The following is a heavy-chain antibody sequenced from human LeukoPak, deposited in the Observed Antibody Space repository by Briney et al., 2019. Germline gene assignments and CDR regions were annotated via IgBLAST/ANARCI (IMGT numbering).Heavy chain of an antibody. V-gene: IGHV1-8*01. J-gene: IGHJ4*02. CDR2: MNPNSGNT. CDR3: ARNLWFGEPIDY. CDR1: GYTFTSYD. D-gene: IGHD3-10*01. Sequence: GASVKVSCKASGYTFTSYDINWVRQATGQGLEWMGWMNPNSGNTGYAQKFQGRVTMTRNTSMSTAYMELSSLRSEDTAVYYCARNLWFGEPIDYWGQGTLVTVSS.